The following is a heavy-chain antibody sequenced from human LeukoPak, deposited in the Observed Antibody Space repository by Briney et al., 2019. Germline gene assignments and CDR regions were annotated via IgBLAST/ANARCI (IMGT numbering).Heavy chain of an antibody. V-gene: IGHV1-18*01. J-gene: IGHJ6*02. CDR3: ARDLGNSAAAGTYYYYGMDV. D-gene: IGHD6-13*01. CDR2: ISAYNGNT. CDR1: GYTFTSYG. Sequence: ASVKVSCKASGYTFTSYGISWVRQAPGQGLEWMGWISAYNGNTNYAQKLQGRVTMTTDTSTSTAYMELRSLRSDDTAVYYCARDLGNSAAAGTYYYYGMDVWGLGTTVTVSS.